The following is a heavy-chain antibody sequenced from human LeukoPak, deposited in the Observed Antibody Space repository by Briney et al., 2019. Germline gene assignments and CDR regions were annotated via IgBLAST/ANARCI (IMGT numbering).Heavy chain of an antibody. J-gene: IGHJ4*02. V-gene: IGHV4-59*12. D-gene: IGHD6-13*01. CDR3: ARVSLLQQLVMDY. Sequence: SETLSLTCIVSGASISSFYWTWIRQPPGKGLEWIGYIYRSGSTYYNPSLKSRVTISVDRSKNQFSLKLSSVTAADTAVYYCARVSLLQQLVMDYWGQGTLVTVSS. CDR1: GASISSFY. CDR2: IYRSGST.